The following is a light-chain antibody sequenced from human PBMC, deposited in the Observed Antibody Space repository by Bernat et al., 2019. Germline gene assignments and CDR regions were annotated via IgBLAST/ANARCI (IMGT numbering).Light chain of an antibody. V-gene: IGLV3-21*04. CDR3: QLWDSTSDHHV. CDR1: NIGSKS. Sequence: SYVLTQPPSVSVAPGQTARITYGGNNIGSKSVHWYQQRPGQAPVLVIYYDSDRPSGIPERFSGSNSGNTATLTISRVEAGDEADYFCQLWDSTSDHHVFGTGTKVTVL. CDR2: YDS. J-gene: IGLJ1*01.